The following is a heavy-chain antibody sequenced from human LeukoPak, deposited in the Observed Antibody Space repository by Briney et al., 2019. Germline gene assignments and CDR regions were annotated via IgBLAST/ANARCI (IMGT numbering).Heavy chain of an antibody. V-gene: IGHV1-8*01. CDR3: ARARRLAAASY. D-gene: IGHD6-13*01. CDR1: GYTFTSYD. J-gene: IGHJ4*02. CDR2: MNPNKGNT. Sequence: ASVKVSCKASGYTFTSYDINWVRQAPGQGLEWMGWMNPNKGNTDYAQKVQGRVTMTRNTSISTAYMELSRLRSEHTAVYFCARARRLAAASYWGQGTLVTVSS.